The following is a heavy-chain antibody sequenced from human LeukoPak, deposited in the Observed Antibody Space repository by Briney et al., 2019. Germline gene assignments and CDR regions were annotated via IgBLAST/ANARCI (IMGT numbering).Heavy chain of an antibody. CDR3: ARSPPAITTRTVGAFDI. CDR2: IYTSGST. V-gene: IGHV4-4*07. J-gene: IGHJ3*02. CDR1: GGSISSYY. Sequence: PSETLSLTCTVSGGSISSYYWSWIRQPAGKGLEWVGRIYTSGSTNYNPSLKSRVTMSVDTSKNQFSLKLSSVTAADTAVYYCARSPPAITTRTVGAFDIWGQGTMVTVSS. D-gene: IGHD3-22*01.